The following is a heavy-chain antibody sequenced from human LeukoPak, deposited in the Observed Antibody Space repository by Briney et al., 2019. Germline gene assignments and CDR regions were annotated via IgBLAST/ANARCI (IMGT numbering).Heavy chain of an antibody. Sequence: GGSLRLSCAASGFTFSSYAMHWVRRAPGKGLEWVAVISYDGSNKYYADSVKGRFTISRDNSKNTLYLQMNSLRAEDTAVYYCARDGHWWLSTGFNYFDYWGQGTLVTVSS. D-gene: IGHD6-19*01. CDR1: GFTFSSYA. J-gene: IGHJ4*02. CDR2: ISYDGSNK. V-gene: IGHV3-30*04. CDR3: ARDGHWWLSTGFNYFDY.